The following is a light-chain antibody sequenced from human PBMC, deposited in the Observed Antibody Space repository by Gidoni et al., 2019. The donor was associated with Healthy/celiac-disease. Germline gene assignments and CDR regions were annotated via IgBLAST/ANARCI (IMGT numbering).Light chain of an antibody. CDR1: QSISSH. J-gene: IGKJ1*01. CDR2: AAS. Sequence: IQWIQSPSSLSASVGDRVTITCRASQSISSHSNWYQQKPGKAPKLLLYAASSLQSGVPSRFSGSGSGTAFSLTISSLQPADFATYYCQQRYSTPHTFXQXTKVEIK. V-gene: IGKV1-39*01. CDR3: QQRYSTPHT.